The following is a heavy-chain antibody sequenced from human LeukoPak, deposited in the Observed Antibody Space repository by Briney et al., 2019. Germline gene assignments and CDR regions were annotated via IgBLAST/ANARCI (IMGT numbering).Heavy chain of an antibody. CDR1: GGTFSSYA. D-gene: IGHD2-2*01. Sequence: SVKVYCKASGGTFSSYAISWVRQAPGQGLEWMGRIIPILGIANYAQKFQGRVTITADKSTSTAYMELSSLRSEDTAVYYCAREGYCSSTSCQRNAFDIWGQGTMVTVSS. J-gene: IGHJ3*02. CDR3: AREGYCSSTSCQRNAFDI. CDR2: IIPILGIA. V-gene: IGHV1-69*04.